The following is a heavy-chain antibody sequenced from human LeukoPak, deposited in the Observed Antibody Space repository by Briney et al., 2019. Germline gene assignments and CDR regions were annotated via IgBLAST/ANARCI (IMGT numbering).Heavy chain of an antibody. CDR1: GFTFSSYA. Sequence: PGGSLRLSCAASGFTFSSYAMTWVRQAPGKGLGWVSVITGSGGSTDYADSVKGRFTISRDNSKNTLYLQMNSLRAEDTAVYYCAKDHCTNGVCYMVYWGQGTLVTVSS. D-gene: IGHD2-8*01. J-gene: IGHJ4*02. CDR3: AKDHCTNGVCYMVY. V-gene: IGHV3-23*01. CDR2: ITGSGGST.